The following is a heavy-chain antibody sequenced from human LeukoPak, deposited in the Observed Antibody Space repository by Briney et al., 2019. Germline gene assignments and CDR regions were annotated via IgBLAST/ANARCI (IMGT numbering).Heavy chain of an antibody. Sequence: GGSLRLSCAASGFTFSSYSMNWVRQAPGKGLEWVSSISSSSSYIYYADSVKGRFTISRDNAKDSLYLQMNSLRAEDTAVYYCARDLPGYYGSGSYYYYDYWGQGTLVTVSS. CDR3: ARDLPGYYGSGSYYYYDY. CDR1: GFTFSSYS. D-gene: IGHD3-10*01. CDR2: ISSSSSYI. J-gene: IGHJ4*02. V-gene: IGHV3-21*01.